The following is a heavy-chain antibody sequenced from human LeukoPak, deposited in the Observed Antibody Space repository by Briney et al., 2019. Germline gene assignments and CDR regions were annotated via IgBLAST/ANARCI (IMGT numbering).Heavy chain of an antibody. CDR2: ISSSSNYI. J-gene: IGHJ4*02. V-gene: IGHV3-21*01. CDR1: GFTFSSYS. CDR3: ARGGCTSASCYLFDY. D-gene: IGHD2-8*02. Sequence: PGGYLRLSCAASGFTFSSYSINWVRQAPGKGLEWVSVISSSSNYIFYADSVKGRFTISRDNAKNSLYLQMNSLRAEDTAVYYCARGGCTSASCYLFDYWGQGTLVTVSS.